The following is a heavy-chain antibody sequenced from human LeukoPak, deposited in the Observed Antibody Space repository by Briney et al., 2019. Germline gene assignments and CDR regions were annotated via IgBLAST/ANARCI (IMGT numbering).Heavy chain of an antibody. J-gene: IGHJ4*02. CDR3: ARDSEIAAAGTG. CDR2: ISGSGGST. D-gene: IGHD6-13*01. Sequence: GGSMRLSCSASGFTFSSSAMSWVRQAPGKGLEWVSAISGSGGSTYYADSVKGRFTISRDNSKNTLYLQMNSLRAEDTAVYYCARDSEIAAAGTGWGQGTLVTVSS. V-gene: IGHV3-23*01. CDR1: GFTFSSSA.